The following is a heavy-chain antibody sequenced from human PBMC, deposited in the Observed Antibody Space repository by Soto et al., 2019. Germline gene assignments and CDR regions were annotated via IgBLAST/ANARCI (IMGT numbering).Heavy chain of an antibody. CDR2: IYYSGGT. V-gene: IGHV4-30-4*01. CDR1: GGSISSGDYY. Sequence: SETLSLTCTVSGGSISSGDYYWSWIRQPPGKGLEWIGYIYYSGGTYYNPSLKSRVTISLDTSKNQFSLRLNSVTPADTAIYYCARYRSGWLAAFDIWGQGTMVTVSS. CDR3: ARYRSGWLAAFDI. D-gene: IGHD6-19*01. J-gene: IGHJ3*02.